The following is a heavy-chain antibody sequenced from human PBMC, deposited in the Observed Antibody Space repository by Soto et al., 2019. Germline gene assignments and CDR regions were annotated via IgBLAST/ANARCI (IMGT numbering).Heavy chain of an antibody. Sequence: GASVKVSCKASGYTFTSYAMHWVRQAPGQRLEWMGWINAGNGNTKYSQKFQGRVTITMDTSESTAYMELSSLRSEDTAVYYCARGQDIVLMVYARSPWDWFDTCGQGTLVTVSS. J-gene: IGHJ5*02. V-gene: IGHV1-3*01. CDR2: INAGNGNT. CDR3: ARGQDIVLMVYARSPWDWFDT. CDR1: GYTFTSYA. D-gene: IGHD2-8*01.